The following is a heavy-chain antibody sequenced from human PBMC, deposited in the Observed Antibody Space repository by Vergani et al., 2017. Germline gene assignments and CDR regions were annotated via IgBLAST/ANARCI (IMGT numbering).Heavy chain of an antibody. J-gene: IGHJ4*02. CDR2: ISWNSGSI. CDR1: GFTVSSNY. Sequence: EVQLVESGGGLVQPGGSLRLSCAASGFTVSSNYMSWVRQAPGKGLEWVSVISWNSGSIGYADSVKGRFTISRDNAKNSLYLQMNSLRAEDTALYYCAKRASEYYFDYWGQGTLVTVSS. CDR3: AKRASEYYFDY. V-gene: IGHV3-9*01.